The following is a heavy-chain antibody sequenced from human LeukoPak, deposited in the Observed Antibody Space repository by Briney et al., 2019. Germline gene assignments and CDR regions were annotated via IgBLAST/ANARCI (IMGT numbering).Heavy chain of an antibody. J-gene: IGHJ3*02. CDR1: GFTFSSHW. CDR2: IRQEGNEK. D-gene: IGHD1-14*01. Sequence: GGSLRLSCAASGFTFSSHWMSWVRQVPGKGQEWVANIRQEGNEKYDAGAVRGRFSISRDNAQSSLFLQRNSLRAEDTAMYYCAREATHIHHGDAFDIWGQGTMVTVSS. CDR3: AREATHIHHGDAFDI. V-gene: IGHV3-7*01.